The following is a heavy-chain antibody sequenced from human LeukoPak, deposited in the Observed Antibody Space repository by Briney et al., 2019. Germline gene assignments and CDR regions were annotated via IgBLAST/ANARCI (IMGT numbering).Heavy chain of an antibody. J-gene: IGHJ6*03. Sequence: SETLSLTCTVSGGSISSSSYYWGWIRQPPGKGREGIGSIYYSGSTYYNPSLKSRVTISVDTSKNQFSLKLSSVTAADTAVYYSARVYYDSSGYYHYYYYMDVWGKGTTVTVSS. V-gene: IGHV4-39*01. CDR2: IYYSGST. CDR3: ARVYYDSSGYYHYYYYMDV. D-gene: IGHD3-22*01. CDR1: GGSISSSSYY.